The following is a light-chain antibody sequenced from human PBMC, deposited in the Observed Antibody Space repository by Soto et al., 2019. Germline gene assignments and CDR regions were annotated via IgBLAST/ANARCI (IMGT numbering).Light chain of an antibody. CDR2: ANI. CDR1: TSNIGAGYN. V-gene: IGLV1-40*01. CDR3: QSYDTSLSAVV. Sequence: QTVVTQPPSVSGAPGQRVTISCTGSTSNIGAGYNVGWYQQLPGTAPKLLIYANINRPSGVPDRFSGSKSGTSASLAITGLQAEDEAVYYCQSYDTSLSAVVFGGGTKVTVL. J-gene: IGLJ2*01.